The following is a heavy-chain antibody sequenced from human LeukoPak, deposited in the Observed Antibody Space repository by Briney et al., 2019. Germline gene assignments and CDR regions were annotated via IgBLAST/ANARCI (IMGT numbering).Heavy chain of an antibody. V-gene: IGHV1-2*02. Sequence: ASVKVSCKDSGYTFTGYYMHWVRQAPGQGLEWMGWINPNSGGTNYAQKFQGRVTMTRDTSISTAYMELSRLRSDDTAVYYCARVVWLRSYFDYWGQGTLVTVSS. D-gene: IGHD5-12*01. CDR3: ARVVWLRSYFDY. J-gene: IGHJ4*02. CDR1: GYTFTGYY. CDR2: INPNSGGT.